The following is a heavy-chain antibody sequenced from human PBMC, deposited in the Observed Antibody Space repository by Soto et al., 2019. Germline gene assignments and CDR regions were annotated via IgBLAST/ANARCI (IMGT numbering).Heavy chain of an antibody. J-gene: IGHJ4*02. V-gene: IGHV3-23*01. CDR3: AKDRNRWLRFDLGY. CDR1: GFTFSSYA. D-gene: IGHD5-12*01. Sequence: EVQLLESGGGLVQPGGSLRLSCAASGFTFSSYAMSWVRQAPGKGLEWVSSITGSAGSTYYADSVKGRFTISRGNSKNTRYLQMNSLRVEDTAVYYCAKDRNRWLRFDLGYWGQGTLVTVSS. CDR2: ITGSAGST.